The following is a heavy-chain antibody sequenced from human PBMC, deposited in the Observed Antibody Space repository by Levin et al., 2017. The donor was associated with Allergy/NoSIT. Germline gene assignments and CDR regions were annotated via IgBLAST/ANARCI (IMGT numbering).Heavy chain of an antibody. Sequence: PEASVKVSCKSSGNAFSSLYMHWVRQAPGQGLEWMGVIDPSGGVTDFAQKFQARVTMSRDTSTGTVYMELSSLRMDDTAVYFCAHLLPGGYWGQGTLVTVSS. CDR3: AHLLPGGY. CDR1: GNAFSSLY. CDR2: IDPSGGVT. V-gene: IGHV1-46*03. D-gene: IGHD2-15*01. J-gene: IGHJ4*02.